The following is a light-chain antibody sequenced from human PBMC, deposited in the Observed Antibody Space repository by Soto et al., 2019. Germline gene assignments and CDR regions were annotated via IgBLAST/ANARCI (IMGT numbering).Light chain of an antibody. CDR1: RSNIGAGYD. CDR3: QSYDSSLSVYV. Sequence: QSALTQPPSVSGAPGQRVTISCTGTRSNIGAGYDVHWYQQLPGTAPKLLIYGTSNRPSGVPDRFSGAKSGTSASLAITGLQAEDEADYYCQSYDSSLSVYVFGTGTKVTVL. CDR2: GTS. J-gene: IGLJ1*01. V-gene: IGLV1-40*01.